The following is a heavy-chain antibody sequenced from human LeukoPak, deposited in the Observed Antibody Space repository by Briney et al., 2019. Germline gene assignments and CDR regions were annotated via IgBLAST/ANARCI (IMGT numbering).Heavy chain of an antibody. V-gene: IGHV1-69*04. CDR1: GGTFSSYA. Sequence: SVKVSCKASGGTFSSYAISWVRQAPGQGLEWMGRIIPILGIANYAQKFQGRVTITADKSTSTAYMELSSLRSEDTAVYYCARGPDYGDYSNWFDPWGPGTLVTVSS. CDR2: IIPILGIA. D-gene: IGHD4-17*01. CDR3: ARGPDYGDYSNWFDP. J-gene: IGHJ5*02.